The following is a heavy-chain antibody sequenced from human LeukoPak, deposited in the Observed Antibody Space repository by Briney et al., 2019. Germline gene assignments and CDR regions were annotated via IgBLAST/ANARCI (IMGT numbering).Heavy chain of an antibody. Sequence: GGSLRLSCAASGFTFNSYAMSWVRQAPGKGLEWVSAITGSGGSAYYADSVKGRFTISRDNSKNTLYLQMNSLRAEDTAVYYCAKDSFCSSTSWCDFDYWGQGTLVTVSS. J-gene: IGHJ4*02. D-gene: IGHD2-2*01. CDR1: GFTFNSYA. V-gene: IGHV3-23*01. CDR3: AKDSFCSSTSWCDFDY. CDR2: ITGSGGSA.